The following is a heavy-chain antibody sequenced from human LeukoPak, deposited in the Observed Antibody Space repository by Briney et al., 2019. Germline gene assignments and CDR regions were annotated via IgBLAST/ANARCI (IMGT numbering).Heavy chain of an antibody. CDR3: ARGPRRAAAGTLDY. V-gene: IGHV3-66*01. CDR1: GFTFSSYS. Sequence: GGSLRLSCAASGFTFSSYSMNWVRQAPGKGLEWVSVIYSGGSTYYADSVKGRFTISRDNSKNTLYLQMNSLRAEDTAVYYCARGPRRAAAGTLDYWGQGTLVTVSS. CDR2: IYSGGST. D-gene: IGHD6-13*01. J-gene: IGHJ4*02.